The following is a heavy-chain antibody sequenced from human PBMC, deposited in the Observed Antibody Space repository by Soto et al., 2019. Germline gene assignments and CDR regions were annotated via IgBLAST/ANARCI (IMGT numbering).Heavy chain of an antibody. V-gene: IGHV1-69*08. D-gene: IGHD3-10*01. J-gene: IGHJ4*02. CDR2: IIPILGIA. Sequence: QVQLVQSGAEGKKPGSSVKVSCKASGGTFSSYTISWVRQAPGQGLEWMGRIIPILGIANYAHKFQGRVTITADKSTSTAYMELSSLRSEDTAVYYCARDGVYPTYHYGSGSFDYWGQGTLVTVSS. CDR1: GGTFSSYT. CDR3: ARDGVYPTYHYGSGSFDY.